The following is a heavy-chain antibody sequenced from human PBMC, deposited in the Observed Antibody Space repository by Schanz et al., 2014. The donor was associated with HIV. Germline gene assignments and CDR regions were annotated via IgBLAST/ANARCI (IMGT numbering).Heavy chain of an antibody. Sequence: QLQLQESGPGLVKPSETLSLTCTVSGGSISSSSYYWGWIRQPPGKGLEWIGSIYYSGSTNYNPSLKSRVTISVDPSKNQFSLRLSSVTAADTAVYYCARGDDYYGSGTPAYYHAMDVWGQGTTVTVSS. CDR2: IYYSGST. J-gene: IGHJ6*02. CDR3: ARGDDYYGSGTPAYYHAMDV. V-gene: IGHV4-39*07. D-gene: IGHD3-10*01. CDR1: GGSISSSSYY.